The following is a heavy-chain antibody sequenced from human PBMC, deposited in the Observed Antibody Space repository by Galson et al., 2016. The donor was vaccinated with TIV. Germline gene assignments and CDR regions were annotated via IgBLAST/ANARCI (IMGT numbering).Heavy chain of an antibody. CDR2: ISNGGSTT. D-gene: IGHD3-22*01. V-gene: IGHV3-11*04. J-gene: IGHJ6*02. Sequence: SLRLSCAASGFTFGDYYLSWIRQAPGRGLEWVSYISNGGSTTYYADFVKGRFTISRDNAKNSLYLHMSSLRAEDTAVYYCARAVTMRVADYYYGMDVWGQGTAVSVSS. CDR1: GFTFGDYY. CDR3: ARAVTMRVADYYYGMDV.